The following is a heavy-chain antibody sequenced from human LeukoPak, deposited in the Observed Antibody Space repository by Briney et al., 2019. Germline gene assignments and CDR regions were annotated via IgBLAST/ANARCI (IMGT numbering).Heavy chain of an antibody. CDR1: GFTFRSYA. CDR3: ENDDSGDYDYFLDY. CDR2: ISGSGGST. D-gene: IGHD4-17*01. Sequence: GGSLRLSCAASGFTFRSYAMSWVRQAPGKGLEWVSDISGSGGSTYYADSVKGRFTISRDNWKTTLYLQMNSLRVEDTAVYYCENDDSGDYDYFLDYWGQGTLVTVSS. V-gene: IGHV3-23*01. J-gene: IGHJ4*02.